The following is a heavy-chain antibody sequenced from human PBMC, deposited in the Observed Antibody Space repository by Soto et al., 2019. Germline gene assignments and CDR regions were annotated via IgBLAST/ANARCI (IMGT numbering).Heavy chain of an antibody. CDR1: GFTVSSNY. Sequence: GSLRLSCAASGFTVSSNYMSWVRQAPGKGLEWVSVIYSGGSTYYADSVKGRFTISRDNSKNTLYLQMNSLRAEDTAVYYCARGLGYYDSSGAGMDVWGQGTTVTVSS. J-gene: IGHJ6*02. V-gene: IGHV3-53*01. CDR3: ARGLGYYDSSGAGMDV. D-gene: IGHD3-22*01. CDR2: IYSGGST.